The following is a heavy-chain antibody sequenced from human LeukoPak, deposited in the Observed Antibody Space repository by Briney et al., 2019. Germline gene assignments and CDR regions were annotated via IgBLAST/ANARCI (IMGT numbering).Heavy chain of an antibody. J-gene: IGHJ4*02. D-gene: IGHD4-23*01. CDR2: IYPGDSDT. CDR3: ARPLYYGGNSGYYFDY. V-gene: IGHV5-51*01. CDR1: GYSFTSYW. Sequence: GEPLKISCKGSGYSFTSYWIGWVRQMPGKGLEWLGIIYPGDSDTRYSPSFQGQVTISADKSISTAYLQWSSLTASDTAMYYCARPLYYGGNSGYYFDYWGQGTLVTVSS.